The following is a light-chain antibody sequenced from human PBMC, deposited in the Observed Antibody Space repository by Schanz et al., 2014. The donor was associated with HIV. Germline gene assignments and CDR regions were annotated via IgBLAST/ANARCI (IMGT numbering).Light chain of an antibody. V-gene: IGKV1-9*01. CDR2: AAS. CDR1: QGISSY. J-gene: IGKJ1*01. CDR3: QHYNNWLRT. Sequence: IQLTQSPSSLSASVGDRVTITCRASQGISSYLAWYQQKPGKAPKVLIYAASTLQSGVPSRFSGSGSGTYFTLTISSLQSEDFAVYYCQHYNNWLRTFGQGTKVEIK.